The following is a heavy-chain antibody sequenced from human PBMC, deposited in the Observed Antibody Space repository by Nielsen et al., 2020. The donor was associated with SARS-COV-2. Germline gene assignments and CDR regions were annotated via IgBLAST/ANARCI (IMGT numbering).Heavy chain of an antibody. CDR2: IYYSGST. J-gene: IGHJ6*02. D-gene: IGHD3-10*01. Sequence: SETLSLTCTVSGGSISSGGYYWSWIRQHPGKGLEWIGYIYYSGSTYYNPSLKSRVIISVDTSKNQFSLKLSSVTAADTAVYYCAREALKELLWFGESSSYYGMDVWGQGTTVTVSS. V-gene: IGHV4-31*03. CDR1: GGSISSGGYY. CDR3: AREALKELLWFGESSSYYGMDV.